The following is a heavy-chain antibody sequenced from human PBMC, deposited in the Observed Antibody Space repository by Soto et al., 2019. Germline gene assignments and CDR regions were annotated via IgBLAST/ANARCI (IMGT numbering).Heavy chain of an antibody. CDR1: GGSISSGDYY. V-gene: IGHV4-30-4*01. Sequence: SETLSLTCTVSGGSISSGDYYWSWIRQPPGKGLEWIGYIYYSGSTYYNPSLKGRVTISVDTSKNQFSLKLSSVTAADTAVYYCARLVIAVAGNEVDPWGQGTLVTVSS. CDR3: ARLVIAVAGNEVDP. CDR2: IYYSGST. D-gene: IGHD6-19*01. J-gene: IGHJ5*02.